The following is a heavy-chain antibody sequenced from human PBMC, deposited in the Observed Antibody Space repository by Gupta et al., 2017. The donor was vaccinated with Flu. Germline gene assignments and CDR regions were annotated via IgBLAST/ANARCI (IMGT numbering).Heavy chain of an antibody. D-gene: IGHD1-1*01. Sequence: QVQRVESGGGVTEPGSSRRRSWVASGHTFENCGIPCVRQDLGKGLEWAAAASYDGHKKYHVEPVRGRFTISSDNSKNTVYLEMNSLRAEETATYYCAKCTSTYNIYSYYPGMDVWGHGTTVAVTS. V-gene: IGHV3-30*18. J-gene: IGHJ6*02. CDR1: GHTFENCG. CDR2: ASYDGHKK. CDR3: AKCTSTYNIYSYYPGMDV.